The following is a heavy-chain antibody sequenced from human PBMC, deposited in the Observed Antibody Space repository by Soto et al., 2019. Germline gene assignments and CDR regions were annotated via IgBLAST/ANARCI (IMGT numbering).Heavy chain of an antibody. J-gene: IGHJ4*02. CDR1: GYTFTSYG. D-gene: IGHD6-13*01. V-gene: IGHV1-18*01. CDR3: ARDLYPQYSSSWYWRDY. Sequence: QVQLVQSGAEVKKPGASVKVSCKASGYTFTSYGISWVRQAPGQGLEWMGWISAYNGNTNYAQKLQGRVTMTTDTSTSTAYKELRSLRSDDTAVYYCARDLYPQYSSSWYWRDYWGQGTLVTVSS. CDR2: ISAYNGNT.